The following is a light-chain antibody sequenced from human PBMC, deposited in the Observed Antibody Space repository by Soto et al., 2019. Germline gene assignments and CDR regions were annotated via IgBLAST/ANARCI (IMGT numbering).Light chain of an antibody. Sequence: IQMTQSPSTLSASVGDKVTITCRASQSISSWLAWYQQKPGKAPKLLIYDASSLESGVPSRFSGSGSGTEFTLTISSLQPDDFAPYYCQQYNSYSRWTFGQGAKV. V-gene: IGKV1-5*01. CDR2: DAS. CDR1: QSISSW. J-gene: IGKJ1*01. CDR3: QQYNSYSRWT.